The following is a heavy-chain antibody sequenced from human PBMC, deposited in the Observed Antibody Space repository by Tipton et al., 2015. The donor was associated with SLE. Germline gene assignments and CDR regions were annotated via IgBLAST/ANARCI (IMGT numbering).Heavy chain of an antibody. CDR3: ARDLAGYVVQAGMDV. CDR1: GDSISSSSYY. J-gene: IGHJ6*02. Sequence: TLSLTCTVSGDSISSSSYYWSWIRQPPGKGLEWNGEISHSGSTNYNPSLKSRVTISVDTSKSQFSLKLNSVTAADTAVYYCARDLAGYVVQAGMDVWGQGTTVTVSS. CDR2: ISHSGST. D-gene: IGHD2-15*01. V-gene: IGHV4-39*07.